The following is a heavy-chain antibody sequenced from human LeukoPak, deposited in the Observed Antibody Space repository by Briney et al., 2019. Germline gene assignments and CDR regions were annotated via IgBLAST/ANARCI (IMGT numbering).Heavy chain of an antibody. Sequence: SETLSLTCTVSSASITSSPYFWGWIRQSPGKGLEWIGSISYSGTTYYNPSLKSRVTISVDTSKNQFSLKLSSVTAADTAVYYCAREKVKTAMVTSPRKYYYYMDVWGKGTTVTVSS. CDR3: AREKVKTAMVTSPRKYYYYMDV. V-gene: IGHV4-39*07. J-gene: IGHJ6*03. D-gene: IGHD5-18*01. CDR2: ISYSGTT. CDR1: SASITSSPYF.